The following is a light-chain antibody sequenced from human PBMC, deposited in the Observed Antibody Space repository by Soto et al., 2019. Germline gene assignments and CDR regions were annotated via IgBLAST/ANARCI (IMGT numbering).Light chain of an antibody. CDR3: QQYNNWPRT. CDR2: GVS. V-gene: IGKV3-15*01. CDR1: QSVNNK. Sequence: VMTQSPATLSVSPGERATLSCRASQSVNNKIAWYQQKPGQAPRLIMYGVSIRATGVPVRFSGSASGTEFTLTISSLQSEDSAVYYCQQYNNWPRTFGQGTKVDIK. J-gene: IGKJ1*01.